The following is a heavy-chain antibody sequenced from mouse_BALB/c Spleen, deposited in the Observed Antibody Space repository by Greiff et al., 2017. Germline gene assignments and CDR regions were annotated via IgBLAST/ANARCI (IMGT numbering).Heavy chain of an antibody. CDR2: ISNGGGST. Sequence: EVKVVESGGGLVQPGGSLKLSCAASGFTFSSYTMSWVRQTPEKRLEWVAYISNGGGSTYYPDTVKGRFTISRDNAKNTLYLQMSSLKSEDTAMYYCARVPYYYAMDYWGQGTSVTVSS. D-gene: IGHD5-1*01. V-gene: IGHV5-12-2*01. J-gene: IGHJ4*01. CDR3: ARVPYYYAMDY. CDR1: GFTFSSYT.